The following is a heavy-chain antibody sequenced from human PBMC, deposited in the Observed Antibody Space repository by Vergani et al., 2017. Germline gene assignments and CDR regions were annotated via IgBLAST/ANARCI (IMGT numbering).Heavy chain of an antibody. Sequence: QVQLQQWGAGLLKPSETLSLTCAVYGGSFSGYYWSWIRQPPGKGLEWIGEINHSGSTNYNPSLKSRITISVDTSKNQFSLKLSSVTAADTAVYYCASGRGVVVPAAIQHYFDYWGQGTLVTVSS. J-gene: IGHJ4*02. V-gene: IGHV4-34*01. D-gene: IGHD2-2*02. CDR1: GGSFSGYY. CDR2: INHSGST. CDR3: ASGRGVVVPAAIQHYFDY.